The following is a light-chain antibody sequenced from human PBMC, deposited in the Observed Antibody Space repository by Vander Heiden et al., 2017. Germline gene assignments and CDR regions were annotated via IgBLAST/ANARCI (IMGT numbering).Light chain of an antibody. V-gene: IGLV2-14*03. J-gene: IGLJ3*02. Sequence: QSALTQPASASGSPGQSNTISCTGTSSDVGGYNYVSWYQQHPGKAPKLMIYDVSNRPSGVSNRFSGSKSGNTASLTISGLQAEDEADYYCSSYTSSSTWVFGGGTKLTVL. CDR3: SSYTSSSTWV. CDR2: DVS. CDR1: SSDVGGYNY.